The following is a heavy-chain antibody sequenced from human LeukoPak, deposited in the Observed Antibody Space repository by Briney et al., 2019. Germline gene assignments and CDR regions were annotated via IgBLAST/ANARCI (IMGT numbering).Heavy chain of an antibody. CDR3: ATEVITMVRGVIITQYYFDY. V-gene: IGHV1-69*06. CDR1: GYTFTGYY. Sequence: GASVKVSCKASGYTFTGYYMHWVRQAPGQGLEWMGGIIPIFGTANYAQKFQGRVTMTEDTSTDTAYTELSSLRSEDTAVYYCATEVITMVRGVIITQYYFDYWGQGTLVTVSS. CDR2: IIPIFGTA. D-gene: IGHD3-10*01. J-gene: IGHJ4*02.